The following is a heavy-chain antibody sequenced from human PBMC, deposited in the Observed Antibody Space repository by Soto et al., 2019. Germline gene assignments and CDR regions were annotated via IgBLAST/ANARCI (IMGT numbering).Heavy chain of an antibody. D-gene: IGHD5-18*01. Sequence: GGSLRLSCAASGFTFSGCAMSWVRQAPGKGLEWVSATSGGGGSIYYADSVKGRFTLSRDNSRNTLSLQVNGLRAEDTAVYYCAKGSASARPYYFDYWGQGTVVTVSS. CDR1: GFTFSGCA. J-gene: IGHJ4*02. CDR3: AKGSASARPYYFDY. CDR2: TSGGGGSI. V-gene: IGHV3-23*01.